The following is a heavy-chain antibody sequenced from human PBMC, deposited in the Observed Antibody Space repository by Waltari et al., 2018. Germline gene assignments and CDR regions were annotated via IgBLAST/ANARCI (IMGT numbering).Heavy chain of an antibody. V-gene: IGHV1-69*02. J-gene: IGHJ4*02. Sequence: QVQLVKSGAEVKKPGSSVKVSCKASGGTLSSDTVTWVRQAPGQGLEWMGSIIPFLGISKYAQSLQARLTITVDQSTNTGYMELKSLRPEDTGVYYCARSGEMKGTVDYWGQGTLVTVSS. D-gene: IGHD1-1*01. CDR3: ARSGEMKGTVDY. CDR1: GGTLSSDT. CDR2: IIPFLGIS.